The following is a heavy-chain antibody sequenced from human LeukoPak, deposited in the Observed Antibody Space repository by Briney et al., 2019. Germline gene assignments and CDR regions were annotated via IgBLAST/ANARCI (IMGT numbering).Heavy chain of an antibody. CDR1: GYTFTDYT. Sequence: ASVKVSCKASGYTFTDYTIHWVHQAPGQRLEWMGWINSAYSNTKYSQKFQGRVTITSDTSASTAYMEVRSLASEDTAIYYCARDSYMAAADTWFDPWGQGTLVTVSS. CDR2: INSAYSNT. D-gene: IGHD6-13*01. V-gene: IGHV1-3*01. J-gene: IGHJ5*02. CDR3: ARDSYMAAADTWFDP.